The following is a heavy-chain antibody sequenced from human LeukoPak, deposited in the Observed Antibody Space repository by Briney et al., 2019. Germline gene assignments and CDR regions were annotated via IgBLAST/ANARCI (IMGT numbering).Heavy chain of an antibody. CDR1: GFTFSDSG. J-gene: IGHJ4*02. D-gene: IGHD4-11*01. CDR2: ISANSGTP. CDR3: AKDQGFYSPYGVDY. V-gene: IGHV3-23*01. Sequence: GGSLRLSCAASGFTFSDSGMNWVRQAPGKGLEWVSGISANSGTPSYADSVKGRFAVSRDNSKNTLFLQMSILRAEDTAVYYCAKDQGFYSPYGVDYWGQGPLVTVSS.